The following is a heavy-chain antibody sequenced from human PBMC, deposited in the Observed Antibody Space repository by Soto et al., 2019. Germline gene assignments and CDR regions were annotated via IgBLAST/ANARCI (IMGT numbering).Heavy chain of an antibody. Sequence: PLSLTCSVSGGSINSGGYFWSWIRQHPGKGLECIGYIYHSGITYYNPSLKSRVTISVDTSKNEFSLQLRSVTAADTAVYFCASFNNTSPGWFDPWGQGTLVTVSS. CDR2: IYHSGIT. V-gene: IGHV4-31*03. D-gene: IGHD1-20*01. CDR1: GGSINSGGYF. J-gene: IGHJ5*02. CDR3: ASFNNTSPGWFDP.